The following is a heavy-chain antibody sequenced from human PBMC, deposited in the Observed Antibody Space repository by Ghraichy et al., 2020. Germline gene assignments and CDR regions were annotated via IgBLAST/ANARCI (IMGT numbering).Heavy chain of an antibody. Sequence: LETLSLTCTVSGGSISSYYWSWIRQPPGKGLEWIGYIYYSGSTNYNPSLKSRVTISVDTSKNQFSLKLSSVTAADTAVYYCARRRVRGDGYAFDIWGQGTMVTVSS. J-gene: IGHJ3*02. D-gene: IGHD3-10*01. CDR3: ARRRVRGDGYAFDI. V-gene: IGHV4-59*08. CDR2: IYYSGST. CDR1: GGSISSYY.